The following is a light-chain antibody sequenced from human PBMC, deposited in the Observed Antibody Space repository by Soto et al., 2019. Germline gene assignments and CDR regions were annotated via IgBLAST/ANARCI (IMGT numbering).Light chain of an antibody. CDR2: GAS. CDR3: QQYGSSPWT. V-gene: IGKV3-20*01. CDR1: QSVSSSY. Sequence: EIVLTQSPGTLSLSPGERATLSCRASQSVSSSYLAWYQQKPGQAPRILIYGASSRATGIPDRFSVSGSGTDFTLTISRLEPEDFAGYYCQQYGSSPWTFGQGTKVEIK. J-gene: IGKJ1*01.